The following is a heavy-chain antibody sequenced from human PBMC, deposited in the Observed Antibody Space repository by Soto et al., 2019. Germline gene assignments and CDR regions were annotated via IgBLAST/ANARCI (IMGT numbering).Heavy chain of an antibody. CDR1: GFTFRSYG. Sequence: GGSLRLSCAASGFTFRSYGMHWVRQAPGKGLEWVAVISYDGSNKYYADSVKGRFTISRDNSKNTLYLQMNSLRAEDTAVYYCAKDLGYCSSTSCYSYYGMDVWGQGTTVTVS. D-gene: IGHD2-2*02. CDR3: AKDLGYCSSTSCYSYYGMDV. V-gene: IGHV3-30*18. CDR2: ISYDGSNK. J-gene: IGHJ6*02.